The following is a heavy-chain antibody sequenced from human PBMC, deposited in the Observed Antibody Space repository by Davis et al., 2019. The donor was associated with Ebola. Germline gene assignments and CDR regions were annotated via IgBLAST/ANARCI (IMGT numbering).Heavy chain of an antibody. J-gene: IGHJ4*02. V-gene: IGHV4-39*07. Sequence: PSETLSLTCTVSGGSITSSRYYWDWIRQPPGKGLEWIGNIFYSGDTYYSPSLKSRVTISVDSSKNQFSLRLNSVTAADTAIYYCAREGYRGGGFDYWGQGTLVPVSS. CDR3: AREGYRGGGFDY. CDR1: GGSITSSRYY. D-gene: IGHD2-21*01. CDR2: IFYSGDT.